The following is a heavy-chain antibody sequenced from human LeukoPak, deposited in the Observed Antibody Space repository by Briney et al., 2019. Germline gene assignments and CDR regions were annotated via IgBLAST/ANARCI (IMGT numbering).Heavy chain of an antibody. J-gene: IGHJ4*02. CDR1: GYTFTGYY. D-gene: IGHD3-10*01. CDR3: AREYYFASGNYYNRIDY. V-gene: IGHV1-2*02. Sequence: ASVKVSCKASGYTFTGYYIHWVRQAPGQGLEWMGWINPNGGDTNYAQKFQGRVTMTRDTSISTAYMALSRLKYDDTAVYYCAREYYFASGNYYNRIDYWGQGTLVTVFS. CDR2: INPNGGDT.